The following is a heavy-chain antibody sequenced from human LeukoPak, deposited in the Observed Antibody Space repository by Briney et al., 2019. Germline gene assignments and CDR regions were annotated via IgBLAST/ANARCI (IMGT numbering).Heavy chain of an antibody. V-gene: IGHV1-2*02. CDR2: INPNSGGT. D-gene: IGHD6-19*01. CDR3: ARGGDSSGWYVNYGMDV. J-gene: IGHJ6*02. CDR1: GYTFIGYY. Sequence: ASVKVSCKASGYTFIGYYMHWVRQAPGQGLEWMGWINPNSGGTNYAQKFQGRVTMTRDTSISTAYMELSRLRSDDTAVYYCARGGDSSGWYVNYGMDVWGQGTTVTVSS.